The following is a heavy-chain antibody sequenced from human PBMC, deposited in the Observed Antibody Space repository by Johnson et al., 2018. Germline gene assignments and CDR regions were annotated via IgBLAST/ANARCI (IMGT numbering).Heavy chain of an antibody. CDR3: SVLQWGAFDI. D-gene: IGHD5-24*01. CDR1: GFTFSGSA. J-gene: IGHJ3*02. CDR2: IRSKANSYAT. V-gene: IGHV3-73*01. Sequence: VQLVQSGGVVVQPGGSLRISCAASGFTFSGSAMHWVRQASGKGLEWVGRIRSKANSYATAYAASVKGRFTISRDDSKNTAYLQMNSLKTEDTAVYYCSVLQWGAFDIWGQGTMVTVSS.